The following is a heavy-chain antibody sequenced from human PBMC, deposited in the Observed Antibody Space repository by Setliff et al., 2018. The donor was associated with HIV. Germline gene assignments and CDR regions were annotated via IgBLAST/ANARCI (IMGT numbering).Heavy chain of an antibody. Sequence: SETLSLTCTVSGGSISSHYWSWIRQPPGKGLEWIGYIYYSGSTNYNPSLKSRVTISVDTSKNQFSLRLSSVTAADTAVYYCARAYDCSNYFHYYMDVWGKGTTVTVSS. CDR3: ARAYDCSNYFHYYMDV. CDR1: GGSISSHY. CDR2: IYYSGST. J-gene: IGHJ6*03. V-gene: IGHV4-59*11. D-gene: IGHD4-4*01.